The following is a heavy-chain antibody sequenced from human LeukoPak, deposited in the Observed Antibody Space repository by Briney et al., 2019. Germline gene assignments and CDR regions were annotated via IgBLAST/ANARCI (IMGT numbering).Heavy chain of an antibody. V-gene: IGHV3-23*01. Sequence: GGSLRLSCAASEFTFSNYALAWVRQAPGEGLEWVSGISGNGGKIYYADSVKGRFTISRDNSKNTLYLQMNSLRGEDTAVYFCAKRDYYDSSGYAPLFDYWGQGTLVTVSP. J-gene: IGHJ4*02. CDR1: EFTFSNYA. CDR3: AKRDYYDSSGYAPLFDY. CDR2: ISGNGGKI. D-gene: IGHD3-22*01.